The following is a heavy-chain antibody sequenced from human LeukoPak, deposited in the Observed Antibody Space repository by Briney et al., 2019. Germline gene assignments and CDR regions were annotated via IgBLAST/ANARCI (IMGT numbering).Heavy chain of an antibody. V-gene: IGHV4-59*08. CDR1: GGSISSYY. CDR2: IYYSGST. J-gene: IGHJ4*02. Sequence: SETLSLTCTVSGGSISSYYWSWIRQPPGKGLEWVGYIYYSGSTNYNPSLKSRVTISVDTSKNQFSLKLSSVTAADAAVYYCARLAVAGNGYWGQGTLVTVSS. D-gene: IGHD6-19*01. CDR3: ARLAVAGNGY.